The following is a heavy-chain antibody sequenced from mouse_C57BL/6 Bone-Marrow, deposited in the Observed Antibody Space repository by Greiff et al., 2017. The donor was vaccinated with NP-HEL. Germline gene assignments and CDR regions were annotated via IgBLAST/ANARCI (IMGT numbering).Heavy chain of an antibody. J-gene: IGHJ4*01. CDR1: GYAFSSYW. CDR2: IYPGDGDT. V-gene: IGHV1-80*01. D-gene: IGHD4-1*01. Sequence: VQLQQSGAELVKPGASVKISCKASGYAFSSYWMNWVKQRPGKGLEWIGQIYPGDGDTNYNGKFKGKATLTADKSSSTAYMQLSSLTSEDSAVYFCARGNWAYYAMDYWGQGTSVTVSS. CDR3: ARGNWAYYAMDY.